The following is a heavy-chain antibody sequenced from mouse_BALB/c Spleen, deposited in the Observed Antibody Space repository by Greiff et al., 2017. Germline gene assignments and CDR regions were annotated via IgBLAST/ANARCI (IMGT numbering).Heavy chain of an antibody. Sequence: EVKLMESGGGLVQPGGSRKLSCAASGFTFSSFGMHWVRQAPEKGLEWVAYISSGSSTIYYADTVKGRFTISRDNPKNTLFLQMTSLRSEDTAMYYCARWLQYYAMDYWGQGTSVTVSS. D-gene: IGHD1-2*01. V-gene: IGHV5-17*02. CDR1: GFTFSSFG. CDR3: ARWLQYYAMDY. CDR2: ISSGSSTI. J-gene: IGHJ4*01.